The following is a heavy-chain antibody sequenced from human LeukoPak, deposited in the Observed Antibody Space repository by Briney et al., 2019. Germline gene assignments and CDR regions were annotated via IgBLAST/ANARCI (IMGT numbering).Heavy chain of an antibody. CDR2: IYYSGST. J-gene: IGHJ6*03. Sequence: TSETLSLTCTVSGGSISSYYWSWIRQPPGKGLEWIGYIYYSGSTNYNPSLKSRVAISVDTSKNQFSLKLSSVTAADTAVYYCAREVKEINSGYDSYYYYYYMDVWGKGTTVTVSS. V-gene: IGHV4-59*01. CDR3: AREVKEINSGYDSYYYYYYMDV. D-gene: IGHD5-12*01. CDR1: GGSISSYY.